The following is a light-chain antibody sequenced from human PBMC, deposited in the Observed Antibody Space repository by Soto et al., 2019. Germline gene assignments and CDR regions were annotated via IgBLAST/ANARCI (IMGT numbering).Light chain of an antibody. V-gene: IGKV3-15*01. CDR1: QSVRTK. Sequence: ERVMPQSNDTLYVSPGEGATLSCRASQSVRTKLAWYQQKAGQAPRLLIYGASTRATGIPDRFSGSGSGTEFTLTISSLQSEDFAVYYCQQYNSWPPIPFGQVARPAI. J-gene: IGKJ5*01. CDR3: QQYNSWPPIP. CDR2: GAS.